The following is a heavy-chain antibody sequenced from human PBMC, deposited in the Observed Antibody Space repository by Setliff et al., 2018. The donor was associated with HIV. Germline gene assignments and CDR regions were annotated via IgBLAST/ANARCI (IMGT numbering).Heavy chain of an antibody. J-gene: IGHJ6*03. V-gene: IGHV4-39*01. CDR1: GGSISSSSYY. Sequence: PSETLSLTCTVSGGSISSSSYYWGWIRQPPGKGLEWIGSIYYSGSTYYNPSLKSRVTISVGTSKNQFSLKLSSVTAADTAVYYCARLTTVTNYYYYYMDVWGKGTTVTGSS. CDR2: IYYSGST. CDR3: ARLTTVTNYYYYYMDV. D-gene: IGHD4-4*01.